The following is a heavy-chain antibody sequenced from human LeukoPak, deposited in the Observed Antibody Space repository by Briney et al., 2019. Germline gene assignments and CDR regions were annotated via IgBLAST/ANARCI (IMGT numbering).Heavy chain of an antibody. CDR1: GGSFSGYY. Sequence: SETLSLTCAVYGGSFSGYYWCWIRQPPGKGLEWSGEINHSGSTNYNPSLKSRVTISVDTSKNQFSLKLSSVTAADTAVYYCARGIRLGYFDYWGQGTLVTASS. J-gene: IGHJ4*02. D-gene: IGHD1-1*01. CDR3: ARGIRLGYFDY. CDR2: INHSGST. V-gene: IGHV4-34*01.